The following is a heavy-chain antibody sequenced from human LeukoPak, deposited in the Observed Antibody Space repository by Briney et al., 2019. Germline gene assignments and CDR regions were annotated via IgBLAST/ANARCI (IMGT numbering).Heavy chain of an antibody. D-gene: IGHD3-10*01. Sequence: SQTLSLTCAVSGGSISSGGYSWSWLRQPPGKGLEWIGYIYHSGSTYYNPSLKSRVTITVKRYKNQFSLKLSSVTAADTAVYYCARAVPMVRGVNNWFDPWGQGTLVTVSS. V-gene: IGHV4-30-2*01. CDR2: IYHSGST. CDR3: ARAVPMVRGVNNWFDP. CDR1: GGSISSGGYS. J-gene: IGHJ5*02.